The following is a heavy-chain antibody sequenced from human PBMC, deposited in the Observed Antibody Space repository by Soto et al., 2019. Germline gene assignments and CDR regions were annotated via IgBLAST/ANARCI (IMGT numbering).Heavy chain of an antibody. V-gene: IGHV3-48*01. CDR3: AREQWLVTPYYYYGMDV. D-gene: IGHD6-19*01. CDR1: GFTFSTYT. Sequence: PGGSLRLSCAASGFTFSTYTMNWVRQAPGKGLEWLSYISSSGSSIHYADSVKGRFTLSRDNSKNTLYLQMNSLRAEDTAVYYCAREQWLVTPYYYYGMDVWGQGTTVTVSS. CDR2: ISSSGSSI. J-gene: IGHJ6*02.